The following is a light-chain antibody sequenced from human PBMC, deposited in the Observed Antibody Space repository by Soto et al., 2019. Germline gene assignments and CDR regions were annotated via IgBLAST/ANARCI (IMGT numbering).Light chain of an antibody. Sequence: EILIPPSPATLSVSPGARATLSCRASQSVSSNLAWYQQKPGQAPRLLIYGASSRATGIPDRFSGSGSGTDFTLTISRLEPEDFAVYYCQQYSSSPWTFGQGTKVDIK. CDR2: GAS. CDR3: QQYSSSPWT. J-gene: IGKJ1*01. CDR1: QSVSSN. V-gene: IGKV3-20*01.